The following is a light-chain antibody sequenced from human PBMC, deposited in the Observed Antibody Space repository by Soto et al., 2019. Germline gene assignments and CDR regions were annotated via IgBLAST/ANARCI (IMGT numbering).Light chain of an antibody. J-gene: IGLJ2*01. V-gene: IGLV1-51*01. Sequence: QSALTQPPSVSAAPGQKVTISCSGSSSNIGNNYVSWYQQFPGTAPKLLIYDSNKRPSGIPDRVSGSKSGTSATLGITGLQTGDEAEYYCGTWDSSLSAVVFGGGTKLTVL. CDR1: SSNIGNNY. CDR2: DSN. CDR3: GTWDSSLSAVV.